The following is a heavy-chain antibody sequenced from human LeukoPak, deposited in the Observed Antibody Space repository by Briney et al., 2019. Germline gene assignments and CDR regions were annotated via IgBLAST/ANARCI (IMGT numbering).Heavy chain of an antibody. CDR2: IYYSGST. D-gene: IGHD3-9*01. Sequence: SETLSLTCTVSGGSISSSSYYWGWIRQPPGKGLEWIGSIYYSGSTYYNPSLKSRVTISVDTSKNQFSLKLSSVTAVDTAVYYCARQDILTGYGYFDYWGQGTLATVSS. CDR1: GGSISSSSYY. CDR3: ARQDILTGYGYFDY. V-gene: IGHV4-39*01. J-gene: IGHJ4*02.